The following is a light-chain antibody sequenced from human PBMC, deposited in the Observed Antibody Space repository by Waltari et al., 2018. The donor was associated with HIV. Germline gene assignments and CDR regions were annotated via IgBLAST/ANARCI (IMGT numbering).Light chain of an antibody. CDR1: QSVSSSH. J-gene: IGKJ1*01. CDR3: QQYGGSRWT. Sequence: EIILTQSPGTLSLSPGERATLSCRASQSVSSSHLAWYQQKPGQAPRPLIYGASSRATGIPDRFSGSGPGTDVILTISGLEPEDFAVYYCQQYGGSRWTFGQGTKVEIK. CDR2: GAS. V-gene: IGKV3-20*01.